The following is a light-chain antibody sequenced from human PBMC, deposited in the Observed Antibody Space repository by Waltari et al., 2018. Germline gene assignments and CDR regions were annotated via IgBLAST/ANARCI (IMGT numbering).Light chain of an antibody. CDR3: QQSYSTLT. V-gene: IGKV1-39*01. Sequence: DIQMTQSPSSLSASVGDRVTITCRASQSISSYVNWYQQKPGKAPTLLTYAASSLQSGVPSRFSGSGSETDFTLTISSLQPEDFATYYCQQSYSTLTFGPGTKVDIK. CDR2: AAS. J-gene: IGKJ3*01. CDR1: QSISSY.